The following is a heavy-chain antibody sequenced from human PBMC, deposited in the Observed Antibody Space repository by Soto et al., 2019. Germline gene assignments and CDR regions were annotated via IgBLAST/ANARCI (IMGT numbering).Heavy chain of an antibody. Sequence: PSETLSLTCSVSGGSMRSYYWNWLRQPAGKGREWIGRIYSRGDTKYNPSVKSRVTMSVDTSKHEFSLRLKSVTAADTAVYYCAGIGEDVYYGMDVWGQGTTVTVSS. CDR2: IYSRGDT. J-gene: IGHJ6*02. CDR3: AGIGEDVYYGMDV. V-gene: IGHV4-4*07. D-gene: IGHD2-21*01. CDR1: GGSMRSYY.